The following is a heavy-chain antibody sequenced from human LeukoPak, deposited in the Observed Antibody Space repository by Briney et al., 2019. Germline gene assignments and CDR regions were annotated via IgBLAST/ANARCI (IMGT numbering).Heavy chain of an antibody. CDR3: AKDWETVTYYYDSSGYFDY. CDR1: GLTFSNYA. D-gene: IGHD3-22*01. Sequence: GWSLRLSCEASGLTFSNYAMKWVRQAPGKGLEWVSDISGSAGSTYYADSVKGRFTISRDNSKNTLYLQMNSLRAEDTAVYYCAKDWETVTYYYDSSGYFDYWGQGTLVTVSS. J-gene: IGHJ4*02. V-gene: IGHV3-23*01. CDR2: ISGSAGST.